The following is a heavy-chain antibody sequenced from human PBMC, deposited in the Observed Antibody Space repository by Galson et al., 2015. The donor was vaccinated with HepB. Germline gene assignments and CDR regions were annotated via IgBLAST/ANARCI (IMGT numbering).Heavy chain of an antibody. CDR1: AVSISTSS. J-gene: IGHJ4*02. CDR2: SSNRGGGI. V-gene: IGHV3-23*01. CDR3: VTSKSVTGREFEY. D-gene: IGHD3-9*01. Sequence: LRLSCGDSAVSISTSSISWGRQAPGGRLQWCSTSSNRGGGIFYAATVKGGFTISRDNSKNTLYLQMNSLRADDTAVYYCVTSKSVTGREFEYWGQGTQVTVSP.